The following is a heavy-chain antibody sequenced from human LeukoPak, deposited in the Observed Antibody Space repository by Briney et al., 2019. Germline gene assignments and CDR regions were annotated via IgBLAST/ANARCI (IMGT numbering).Heavy chain of an antibody. CDR3: ARVGVDYDFWSGYYYYYYYYMDV. CDR2: MNPNSGNT. V-gene: IGHV1-8*01. J-gene: IGHJ6*03. Sequence: ASVKVSCKASGYTFTSYDINWVRQATGQGLEWMGWMNPNSGNTGYAQKFQGRVTTTRNTSISTAYMELSSLRSEDTAVYYCARVGVDYDFWSGYYYYYYYYMDVWGKGTTVTVSS. CDR1: GYTFTSYD. D-gene: IGHD3-3*01.